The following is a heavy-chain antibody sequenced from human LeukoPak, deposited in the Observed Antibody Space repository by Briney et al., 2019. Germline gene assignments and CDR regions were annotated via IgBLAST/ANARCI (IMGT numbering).Heavy chain of an antibody. Sequence: QPGGSLRLSCAASGFTFCSYAMSWVRQAPGKGLEWVSAITGGGSTYYADSVKGRFTISRDNSKNTLSLQMSSLRAEDTAIYYCAKPYGGNLADGFDIWGQGTMVTVSS. CDR2: ITGGGST. CDR3: AKPYGGNLADGFDI. J-gene: IGHJ3*02. D-gene: IGHD4-23*01. V-gene: IGHV3-23*01. CDR1: GFTFCSYA.